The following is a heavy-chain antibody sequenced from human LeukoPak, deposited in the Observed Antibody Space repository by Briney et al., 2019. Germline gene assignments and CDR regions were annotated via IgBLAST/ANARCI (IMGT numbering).Heavy chain of an antibody. CDR1: GGSFSGYY. CDR2: INHSGST. CDR3: ARGRTRVPYNWFDP. V-gene: IGHV4-34*01. J-gene: IGHJ5*02. Sequence: SETLSLTCAVYGGSFSGYYWSWLRQPPGKGLECIGEINHSGSTNYNPSLKSRVTISVDTSKNQFSLKLSSVTAADTAVYYCARGRTRVPYNWFDPWGQGTLVTGSS. D-gene: IGHD1-1*01.